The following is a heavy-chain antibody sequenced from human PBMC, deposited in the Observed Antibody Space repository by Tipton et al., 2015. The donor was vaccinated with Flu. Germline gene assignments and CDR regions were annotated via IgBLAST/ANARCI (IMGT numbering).Heavy chain of an antibody. J-gene: IGHJ3*02. V-gene: IGHV3-43*01. D-gene: IGHD3-10*01. CDR3: AKGGKGDAFDI. CDR2: LSWDGSGA. CDR1: GFTFDDYS. Sequence: GSLRLSCAASGFTFDDYSMNWVRQGPGKGLEWVSLLSWDGSGAHYADSVRGRFTISRDNCKNSLYLQMNSLRTEDTALYYCAKGGKGDAFDIWGQGTMVTVSS.